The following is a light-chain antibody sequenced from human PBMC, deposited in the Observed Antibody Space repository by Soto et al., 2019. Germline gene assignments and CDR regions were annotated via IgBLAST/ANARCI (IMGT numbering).Light chain of an antibody. CDR2: EVT. CDR3: CSYAGIYV. J-gene: IGLJ1*01. CDR1: SRDVGRYNL. V-gene: IGLV2-23*02. Sequence: QSALTQPASVSGSPGQSITISCTGTSRDVGRYNLVSWYQQHPGKAPKLMIYEVTKRPSGVSHCFSGSKSGTTASLTISGLQAEDEADYYCCSYAGIYVFGSGTKLTVL.